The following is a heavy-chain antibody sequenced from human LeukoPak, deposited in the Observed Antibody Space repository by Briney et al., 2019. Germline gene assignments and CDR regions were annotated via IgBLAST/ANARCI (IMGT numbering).Heavy chain of an antibody. Sequence: KPSETLSPTCTVSGGSISSYYWSWIRQPPGEGLEWIGYIYYSGSTNYNPSLTSRVTISLDTSKNQFSLKLSSVTAADTAVYYCARRRGKFWSDYYAFDYWGLGTLVTISS. CDR3: ARRRGKFWSDYYAFDY. D-gene: IGHD3-3*01. V-gene: IGHV4-59*08. J-gene: IGHJ4*02. CDR2: IYYSGST. CDR1: GGSISSYY.